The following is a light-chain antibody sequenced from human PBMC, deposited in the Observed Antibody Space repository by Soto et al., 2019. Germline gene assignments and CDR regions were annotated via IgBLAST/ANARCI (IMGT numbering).Light chain of an antibody. CDR1: QSVSGNN. V-gene: IGKV3-20*01. CDR3: QQCDGTSWT. CDR2: GES. J-gene: IGKJ1*01. Sequence: VLTQSPGTLSVSPGERATLSCRAGQSVSGNNLAWYQQKPGRPPRLLIYGESSRASGVPDRFSGSGSGTNFTLTINRLEPEDFVVYYCQQCDGTSWTFGQGTKVDLK.